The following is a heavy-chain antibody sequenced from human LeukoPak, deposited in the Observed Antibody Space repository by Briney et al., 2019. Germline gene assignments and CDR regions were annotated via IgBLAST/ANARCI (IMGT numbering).Heavy chain of an antibody. D-gene: IGHD6-6*01. V-gene: IGHV3-23*01. Sequence: GGSLRLSCAASGFTFSSYAMSWVRQAPGKGLEWVSAISGSGGSTYYADSVKGRFTISRDNSKNTLYLQMNSLRAEDTAVYYCAKDYKQLVRLIAPHDYWGQGTLVTVSS. CDR1: GFTFSSYA. CDR2: ISGSGGST. J-gene: IGHJ4*02. CDR3: AKDYKQLVRLIAPHDY.